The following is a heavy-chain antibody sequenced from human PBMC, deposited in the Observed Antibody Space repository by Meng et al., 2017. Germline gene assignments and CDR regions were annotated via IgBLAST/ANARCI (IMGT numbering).Heavy chain of an antibody. V-gene: IGHV1-46*01. D-gene: IGHD5-12*01. Sequence: QGQLARSGSEVKKPGAESKGSCKPAGCNTPDYYVLRVRRATGKGLEWKGRISPGGNTTIYAQKIQGRFTMTKVTSTNTLYIELSSLRPVDTALYYCGREVATGIGSLASWGQGTLVTVSS. J-gene: IGHJ5*02. CDR1: GCNTPDYY. CDR2: ISPGGNTT. CDR3: GREVATGIGSLAS.